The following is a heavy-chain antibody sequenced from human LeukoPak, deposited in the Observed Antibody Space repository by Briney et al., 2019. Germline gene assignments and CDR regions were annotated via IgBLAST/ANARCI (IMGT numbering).Heavy chain of an antibody. D-gene: IGHD2-15*01. J-gene: IGHJ4*02. CDR3: ARGGGYCSGGSCHIDY. CDR1: GGSISSYY. CDR2: IYYSGST. V-gene: IGHV4-59*01. Sequence: SETLSLTCTVSGGSISSYYWSWIRQPPGKGLVWIGYIYYSGSTNYNPSLKSRVTISVDTSKNQFSLKLSSVTAADTAVYYCARGGGYCSGGSCHIDYWGQGTLVTVSS.